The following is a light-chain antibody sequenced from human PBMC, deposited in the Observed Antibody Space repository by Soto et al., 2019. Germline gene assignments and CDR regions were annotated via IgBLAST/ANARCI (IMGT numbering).Light chain of an antibody. J-gene: IGKJ1*01. CDR1: QSISSW. Sequence: DIQTTPSPSTLSAPGGDTFMIIYRASQSISSWLAWYQQKPGKAPKLLIYDASSLESGVPSRFSGSGPGTDFTLTISSLQPEDFATYYCQPTYSTPPTLGQGTKVDIK. CDR3: QPTYSTPPT. V-gene: IGKV1-5*02. CDR2: DAS.